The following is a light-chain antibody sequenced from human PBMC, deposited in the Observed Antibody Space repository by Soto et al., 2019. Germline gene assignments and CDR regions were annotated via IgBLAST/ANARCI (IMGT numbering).Light chain of an antibody. Sequence: DIQMTQSQSSLSALVGDRVTITCRASQGSHKYIAWYQHKPGKVPDLLISAVSTVESGVPSRFSSSGSGADFTLTISSLQPEDVETYYGQRYDPAPWTFGQGTKVEI. J-gene: IGKJ1*01. V-gene: IGKV1-27*01. CDR1: QGSHKY. CDR2: AVS. CDR3: QRYDPAPWT.